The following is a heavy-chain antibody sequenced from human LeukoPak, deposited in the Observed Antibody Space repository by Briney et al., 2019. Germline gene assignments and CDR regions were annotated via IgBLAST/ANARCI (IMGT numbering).Heavy chain of an antibody. CDR2: VNSDGSGT. CDR3: ARESKYSGYPVDY. V-gene: IGHV3-74*01. J-gene: IGHJ4*02. D-gene: IGHD5-12*01. Sequence: GGSLRLSCAASGFTFSSYWMHWVRQAPGKGLVWVSRVNSDGSGTTYADSVKGRFTISRDNAKNTLYLQMNSLRAEDTAVYYSARESKYSGYPVDYWGQGTLVTVSS. CDR1: GFTFSSYW.